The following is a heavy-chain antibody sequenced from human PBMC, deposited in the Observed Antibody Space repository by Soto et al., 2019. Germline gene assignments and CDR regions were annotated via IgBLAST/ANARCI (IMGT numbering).Heavy chain of an antibody. V-gene: IGHV4-31*03. CDR3: ARDLYCGGYCSHDAFDI. CDR1: GGSISSGGYY. Sequence: QVQLQESGPGLVKPSQTLSLTCTVSGGSISSGGYYWSWIRPHPGKGLEWIGYIYYSGSTYYNPSLKSRVTIAVDTSKNQFSLKLSSVTAADTAVYYCARDLYCGGYCSHDAFDIWGQGTMVTVSS. D-gene: IGHD2-21*02. J-gene: IGHJ3*02. CDR2: IYYSGST.